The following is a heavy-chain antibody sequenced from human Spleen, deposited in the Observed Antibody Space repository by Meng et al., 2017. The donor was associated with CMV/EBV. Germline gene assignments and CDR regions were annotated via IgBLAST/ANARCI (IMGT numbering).Heavy chain of an antibody. J-gene: IGHJ4*02. CDR2: IQGSSGIK. D-gene: IGHD4-11*01. Sequence: GGSLRLSCAASGFTFSSYSMNWVRQAPGKGLEWISYIQGSSGIKAYADSVKGRFTISRDSAKNTLYLQLSALRAEDTAMYYCARDNSAFFDYWGQGTLVTISS. V-gene: IGHV3-48*04. CDR3: ARDNSAFFDY. CDR1: GFTFSSYS.